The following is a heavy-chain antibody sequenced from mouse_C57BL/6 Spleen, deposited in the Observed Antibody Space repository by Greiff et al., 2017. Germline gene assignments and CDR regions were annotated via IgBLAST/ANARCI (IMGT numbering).Heavy chain of an antibody. CDR3: ARDNWDGAMDY. CDR1: GFTFSSYA. D-gene: IGHD4-1*01. J-gene: IGHJ4*01. V-gene: IGHV5-4*01. Sequence: VKLVESGGGLVKPGGSLKLSCAASGFTFSSYAMSWVRQTPEKRLEWVATISDGGSYTYYPDNVKGRFTISRDNAKNNLYLQMSHLKSEDTAMYYCARDNWDGAMDYWGQGTSVTVSS. CDR2: ISDGGSYT.